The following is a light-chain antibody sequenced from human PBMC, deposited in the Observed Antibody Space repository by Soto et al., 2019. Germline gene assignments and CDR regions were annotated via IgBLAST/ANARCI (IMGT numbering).Light chain of an antibody. J-gene: IGLJ1*01. CDR1: SSDVGGYNY. V-gene: IGLV2-8*01. CDR2: EVN. CDR3: RSYAGSSNV. Sequence: QSALTQPPSASGSPGQSVAISCTGTSSDVGGYNYVSWYQQHPGKAPKLMIYEVNKRPSGVPDRFSGSKSGNTASLTVSGLHAEYDVDYYCRSYAGSSNVFRTGTKSTVL.